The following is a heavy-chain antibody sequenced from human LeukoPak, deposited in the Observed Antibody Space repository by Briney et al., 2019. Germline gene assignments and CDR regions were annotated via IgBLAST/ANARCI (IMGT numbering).Heavy chain of an antibody. Sequence: GGSLEISCQGFGCIFTSYWIGWVRTVPGKGMEWMGVIDPGEYRIQYNPSFQGQVTISADKSLTTAYLQWNSLKASDTVMYYCARQTAMCCSGDYWGQGTLVAVSS. J-gene: IGHJ4*02. CDR3: ARQTAMCCSGDY. CDR2: IDPGEYRI. D-gene: IGHD7-27*01. V-gene: IGHV5-51*01. CDR1: GCIFTSYW.